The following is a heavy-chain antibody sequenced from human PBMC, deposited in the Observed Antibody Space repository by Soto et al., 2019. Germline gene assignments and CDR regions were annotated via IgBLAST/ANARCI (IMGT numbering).Heavy chain of an antibody. J-gene: IGHJ4*02. Sequence: EVQLVESGGGLVQPGGSLRLSCAASGFTFDDYSMHWVRQAPGRGLEWVSGISWHSGSIDYADSVKGRFTISRGNAKNFLYLEMNSLRPEDTALYYCARGDLGAVAGYFEYWGQGTLVTVSS. D-gene: IGHD6-19*01. CDR2: ISWHSGSI. V-gene: IGHV3-9*01. CDR3: ARGDLGAVAGYFEY. CDR1: GFTFDDYS.